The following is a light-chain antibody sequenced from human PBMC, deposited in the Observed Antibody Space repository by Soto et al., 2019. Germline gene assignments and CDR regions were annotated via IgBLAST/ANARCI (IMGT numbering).Light chain of an antibody. J-gene: IGKJ2*01. Sequence: AIEMTQSPSSLSASVGDSVTITCRASQGIRNDLGWYQQKPGKAPELLIYSASTLQSGVPSRFSGSGSGTDFTLTISSLQPEDFATYYCLQDYHYPYTFGQGTKLEI. CDR1: QGIRND. CDR2: SAS. V-gene: IGKV1-6*01. CDR3: LQDYHYPYT.